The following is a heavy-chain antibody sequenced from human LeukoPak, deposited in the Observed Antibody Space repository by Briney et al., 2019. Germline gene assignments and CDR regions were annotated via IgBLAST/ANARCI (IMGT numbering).Heavy chain of an antibody. V-gene: IGHV3-30*01. D-gene: IGHD6-13*01. CDR2: ISYDGSNK. Sequence: GGSLRLSCAASGFTFSSYAMHWVRQAPGKGLEWVAVISYDGSNKYYADSVKGRFTISRDNSKNTLYLQMNSLRAEDTVVHYCARVGHSSSWYDLDYWGQGTLVTVSS. J-gene: IGHJ4*02. CDR1: GFTFSSYA. CDR3: ARVGHSSSWYDLDY.